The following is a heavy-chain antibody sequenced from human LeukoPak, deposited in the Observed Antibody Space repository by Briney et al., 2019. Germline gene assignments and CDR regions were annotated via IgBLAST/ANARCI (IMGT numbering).Heavy chain of an antibody. CDR3: AKGAIAALNAYFDY. J-gene: IGHJ4*02. CDR2: ISGSGGNT. Sequence: PGGSLRLSCAASGFTFSSSAMSWVRQAPGKGLEWVSAISGSGGNTYYAHSVKGRFTISRDNSKNTLYLQMNSLRAEDTAVYYCAKGAIAALNAYFDYWGQGTLVTVSS. V-gene: IGHV3-23*01. D-gene: IGHD2-15*01. CDR1: GFTFSSSA.